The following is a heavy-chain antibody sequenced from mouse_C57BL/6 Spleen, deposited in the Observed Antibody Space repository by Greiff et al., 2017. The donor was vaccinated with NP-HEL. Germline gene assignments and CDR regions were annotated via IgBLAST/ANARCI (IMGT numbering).Heavy chain of an antibody. CDR1: GYTFTSYW. D-gene: IGHD1-1*01. Sequence: VQLQQPGAELVRPGSSVKLSCKASGYTFTSYWMDWVKQRPGQGLEWIGNIYPSDSETHYNQKFKDKATLTVDKSSSTAYMQLSSLTSEDSAVYYCAREGIYYYGSSYPYYFDYWGQGTTLTVSS. J-gene: IGHJ2*01. CDR2: IYPSDSET. V-gene: IGHV1-61*01. CDR3: AREGIYYYGSSYPYYFDY.